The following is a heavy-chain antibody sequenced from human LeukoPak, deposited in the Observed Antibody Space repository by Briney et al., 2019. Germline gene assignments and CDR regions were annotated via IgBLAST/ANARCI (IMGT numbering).Heavy chain of an antibody. Sequence: GGSLRLSCAASGFTLSSYSMNWVRQAPGKGLEWVSFITSSSTTIYYADSVKGRFTISRDNAKNSLYLQMNSLRAEDTAVYYCAREPRGYAFDIWGQGTMVTVSS. V-gene: IGHV3-48*01. CDR3: AREPRGYAFDI. J-gene: IGHJ3*02. CDR2: ITSSSTTI. CDR1: GFTLSSYS.